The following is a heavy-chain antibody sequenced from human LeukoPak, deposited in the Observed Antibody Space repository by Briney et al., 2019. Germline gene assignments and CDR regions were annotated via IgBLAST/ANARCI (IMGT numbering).Heavy chain of an antibody. CDR1: GGSISNYY. CDR3: ARTTAGGDSDY. Sequence: SETLSLICTVSGGSISNYYWSWIRQPPGKALEWIGFIYYSGSTNYNPSLKSRVTISVDTSKNQFSLNLRSVTAADTAVYYCARTTAGGDSDYWGQGTLVTVSS. CDR2: IYYSGST. V-gene: IGHV4-59*08. J-gene: IGHJ4*02. D-gene: IGHD2-21*02.